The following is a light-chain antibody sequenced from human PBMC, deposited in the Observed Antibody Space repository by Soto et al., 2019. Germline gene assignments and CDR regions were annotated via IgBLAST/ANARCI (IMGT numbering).Light chain of an antibody. CDR2: AAS. V-gene: IGKV1-39*01. CDR3: QQGYIAAYT. Sequence: DIQMTQSPSSLSASVGDRVTITCRAGQTINSYLNWYQQKPGKAPNLLIYAASTLQGGVSSRFSGSVSGTDFTLTITSLQPEDSATYYCQQGYIAAYTFGQGTKLEIK. J-gene: IGKJ2*01. CDR1: QTINSY.